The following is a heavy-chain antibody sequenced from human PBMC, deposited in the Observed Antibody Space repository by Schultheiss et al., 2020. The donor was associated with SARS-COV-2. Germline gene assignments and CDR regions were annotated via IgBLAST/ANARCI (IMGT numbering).Heavy chain of an antibody. D-gene: IGHD6-6*01. V-gene: IGHV3-30*04. CDR1: GFTFSSYA. Sequence: GGSLRLSCAASGFTFSSYAMSWVRQAPGKGLEWVAVISYDGSNKYYADSVKGRFTISRDNSKNTLYLQMNSLRAEDTAVYYCAKGESSSIIYYYYYMDVWGKGTTVTVSS. J-gene: IGHJ6*03. CDR2: ISYDGSNK. CDR3: AKGESSSIIYYYYYMDV.